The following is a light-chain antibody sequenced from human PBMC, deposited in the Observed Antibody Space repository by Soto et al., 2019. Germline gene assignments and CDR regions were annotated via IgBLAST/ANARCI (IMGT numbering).Light chain of an antibody. CDR1: QSVSSSF. V-gene: IGKV3-20*01. CDR2: GAS. J-gene: IGKJ2*01. Sequence: EVVLTQSPGTLSLSPGGRATLSCRASQSVSSSFLAWYQQKPGQAPRLLIYGASSRATGIPDRFSGSGSGTDFTLTINRVEPEDFGVYYCQQFGTSPPKTFGQGTKLEI. CDR3: QQFGTSPPKT.